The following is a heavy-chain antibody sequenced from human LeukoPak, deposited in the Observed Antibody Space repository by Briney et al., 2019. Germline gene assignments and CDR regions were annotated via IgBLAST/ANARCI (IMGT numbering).Heavy chain of an antibody. CDR1: VYSFTSYW. D-gene: IGHD6-13*01. CDR2: IGPSDSYT. J-gene: IGHJ5*02. Sequence: GESLRISCKGSVYSFTSYWISWVRQMPGKGLEWMGRIGPSDSYTNYSPSFQGHVTISADKSISTAYLQWSSLKASDTAMYYCASLIAAAGNWFDPWGQGTLVTVSS. CDR3: ASLIAAAGNWFDP. V-gene: IGHV5-10-1*01.